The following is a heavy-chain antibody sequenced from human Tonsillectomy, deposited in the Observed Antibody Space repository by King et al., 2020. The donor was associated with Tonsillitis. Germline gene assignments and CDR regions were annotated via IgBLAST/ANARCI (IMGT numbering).Heavy chain of an antibody. D-gene: IGHD2-2*01. Sequence: VQLVESGAEVKKPGASVKVSCKASGYIFTDYFTHWVRQAPGQGLEWMGWINPNTGGSNSAQKFQGRVTMTRDTSISTAYMELSRLNSDDSAVYYCARALDNIVVVSAATLYYWGQGTLVTVSS. CDR2: INPNTGGS. CDR3: ARALDNIVVVSAATLYY. CDR1: GYIFTDYF. V-gene: IGHV1-2*02. J-gene: IGHJ4*02.